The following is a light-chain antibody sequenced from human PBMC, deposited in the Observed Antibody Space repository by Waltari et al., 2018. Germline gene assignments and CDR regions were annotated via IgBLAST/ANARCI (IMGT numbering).Light chain of an antibody. Sequence: SALTQPRPVSGSPGQSVTISCTGTTNELGSYNYVSLYQPHPGKAPNLIILDVTKRPSGVPYRLSGSKSGNTASLTISGLRAEDEAEYYCCSYAGSYTWVFGGGTKLTVV. CDR1: TNELGSYNY. J-gene: IGLJ3*02. V-gene: IGLV2-11*01. CDR3: CSYAGSYTWV. CDR2: DVT.